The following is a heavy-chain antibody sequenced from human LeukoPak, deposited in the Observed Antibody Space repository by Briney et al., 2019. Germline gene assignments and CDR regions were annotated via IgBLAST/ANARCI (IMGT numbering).Heavy chain of an antibody. V-gene: IGHV3-23*01. D-gene: IGHD3-10*01. Sequence: GGSLRLSCAASGFTFSSYAMSWVRQAPGKGLEWVSGISGSGGSTYYADSVKGRFTISRDNSRNTMYLQMNTLRAEDTAVYSCAKDMAYASGNRPVPPHYNGMDVWGQGTTVTVSS. CDR3: AKDMAYASGNRPVPPHYNGMDV. CDR1: GFTFSSYA. CDR2: ISGSGGST. J-gene: IGHJ6*02.